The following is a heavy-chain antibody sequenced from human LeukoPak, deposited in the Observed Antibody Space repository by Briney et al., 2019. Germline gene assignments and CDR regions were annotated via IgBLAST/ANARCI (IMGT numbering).Heavy chain of an antibody. CDR2: IYSGGST. V-gene: IGHV3-66*01. CDR1: GFTVSSKY. D-gene: IGHD4-23*01. J-gene: IGHJ4*02. CDR3: ARGQEYGGNKVSYFDY. Sequence: GGSLRLSCAASGFTVSSKYMSWVRQAPGKGLEWVSVIYSGGSTYYADSVKGRFTISRDNSKNTLYLQMNSLRAEDTAVYYCARGQEYGGNKVSYFDYWGQGTLVTVSS.